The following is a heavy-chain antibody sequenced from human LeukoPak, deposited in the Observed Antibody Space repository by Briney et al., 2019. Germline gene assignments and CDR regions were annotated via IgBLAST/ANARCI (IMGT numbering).Heavy chain of an antibody. V-gene: IGHV1-69*01. CDR3: ARDRAIPPYYYDSSGYLYFDY. J-gene: IGHJ4*02. Sequence: SVKVSCKASGGTFGSYAISWVRQAPGQGLEWMGGIIPIFGTANYAQKFQGRVTITADESTSTAYMELSSLRSEDTAVYYCARDRAIPPYYYDSSGYLYFDYWGQGTLVTVSS. CDR2: IIPIFGTA. CDR1: GGTFGSYA. D-gene: IGHD3-22*01.